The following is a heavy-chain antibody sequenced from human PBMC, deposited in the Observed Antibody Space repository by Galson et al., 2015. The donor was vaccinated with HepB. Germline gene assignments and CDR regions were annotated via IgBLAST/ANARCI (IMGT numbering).Heavy chain of an antibody. CDR1: GFTFSSYW. CDR3: ARIQSSGWSVYYYGMDV. CDR2: IKQDGSEK. D-gene: IGHD6-19*01. V-gene: IGHV3-7*03. Sequence: SLRLSCAASGFTFSSYWMSWVRQAPGKGLEWVANIKQDGSEKYYVDSVEGRFTISRDNAKNSLYLQMNSLRAEDTAVYYCARIQSSGWSVYYYGMDVWGQGTTVTVSS. J-gene: IGHJ6*02.